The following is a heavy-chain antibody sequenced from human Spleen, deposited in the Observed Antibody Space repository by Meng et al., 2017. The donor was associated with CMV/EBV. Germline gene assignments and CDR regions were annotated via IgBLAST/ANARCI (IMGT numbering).Heavy chain of an antibody. CDR1: VFTFRHYY. CDR3: APSFGDYVAFEY. J-gene: IGHJ4*01. CDR2: ISSTARTI. D-gene: IGHD4-17*01. V-gene: IGHV3-11*01. Sequence: CSASVFTFRHYYLTWLRQAPGKGLEWVSHISSTARTIHYADSVNGRFTISRDNAKNALYLQMNSLTAEATAVYFCAPSFGDYVAFEYWGPRPLVPVSS.